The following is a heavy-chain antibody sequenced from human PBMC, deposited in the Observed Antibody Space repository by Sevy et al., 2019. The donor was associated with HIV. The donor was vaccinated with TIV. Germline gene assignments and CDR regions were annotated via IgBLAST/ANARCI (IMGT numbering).Heavy chain of an antibody. CDR2: MSIDGNDK. V-gene: IGHV3-30*03. D-gene: IGHD3-16*01. CDR3: SSVSTVGAMMDALDT. CDR1: GFTFSDYG. J-gene: IGHJ3*02. Sequence: GGSLRLSCAASGFTFSDYGVHWVRQTPHKGLEWVAVMSIDGNDKHYADSARGRFTISRDKSKKTLFRELNILRHEDTAVYFCSSVSTVGAMMDALDTWGQGTMVTVSS.